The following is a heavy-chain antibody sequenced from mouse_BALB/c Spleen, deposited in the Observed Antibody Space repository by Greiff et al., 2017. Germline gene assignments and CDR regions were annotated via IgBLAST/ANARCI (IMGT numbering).Heavy chain of an antibody. CDR2: ISYDGSN. CDR3: AREGYGNPYYFDY. CDR1: GYSITSGYY. Sequence: VQLVESGPGLVKPSQSLSLTCSVTGYSITSGYYWNWIRQFPGNKLEWMGYISYDGSNNYNPSLKNRISITRDTSKNQFFLKLNSVTTEDTATYYCAREGYGNPYYFDYWGQGTTLTVSS. D-gene: IGHD2-1*01. J-gene: IGHJ2*01. V-gene: IGHV3-6*02.